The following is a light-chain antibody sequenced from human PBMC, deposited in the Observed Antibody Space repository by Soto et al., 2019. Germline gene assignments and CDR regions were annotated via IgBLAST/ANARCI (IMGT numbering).Light chain of an antibody. V-gene: IGKV3-15*01. CDR2: GAS. CDR3: QQYKTAWT. Sequence: EVGMTQSPSTLSVYTGERVTLSCRAGQSVSSNFALYQQTPGQAHRLIYYGASTRGTGIPAKFGGGVSGTDFTITISRLQYEDFANYCRQQYKTAWTFGQGTKVDI. CDR1: QSVSSN. J-gene: IGKJ1*01.